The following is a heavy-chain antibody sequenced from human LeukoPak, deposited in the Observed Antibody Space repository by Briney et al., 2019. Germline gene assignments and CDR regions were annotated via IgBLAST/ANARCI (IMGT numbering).Heavy chain of an antibody. CDR2: ITGTGGR. Sequence: GGSLRLSCAVSGFTLTNHGVSWVRQAPVKGLEWVSIITGTGGRYYGDSVKGRFILSRDNSKNTVYMQMSGLRAEDTATYYCAKDYCRDGNCPFPFLDSWGQGTLVTVSS. D-gene: IGHD2-15*01. V-gene: IGHV3-23*01. CDR3: AKDYCRDGNCPFPFLDS. CDR1: GFTLTNHG. J-gene: IGHJ4*02.